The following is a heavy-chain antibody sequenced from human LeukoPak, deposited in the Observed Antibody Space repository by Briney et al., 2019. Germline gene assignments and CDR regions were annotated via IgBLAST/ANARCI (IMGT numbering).Heavy chain of an antibody. CDR1: GFTFSSYG. Sequence: GGSLRLSCAASGFTFSSYGMHWVRQAPGKGLEWVAVIWYDGSNKYYADSVKGRFTISRDNSKNTLYLQMNSLRAEDTAVYYCARALYSSGWYNDGYWGQGTLVTVSS. CDR3: ARALYSSGWYNDGY. V-gene: IGHV3-33*01. D-gene: IGHD6-19*01. CDR2: IWYDGSNK. J-gene: IGHJ4*02.